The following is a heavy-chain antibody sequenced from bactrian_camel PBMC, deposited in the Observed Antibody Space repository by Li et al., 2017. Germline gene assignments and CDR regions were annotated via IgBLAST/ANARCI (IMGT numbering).Heavy chain of an antibody. Sequence: HVQLVESGGGSVEAGGSLTLSCAASGLVYPFWSMAWFRQAPGKEREGVAIIDGGGRTNYADSVKGRFTISKDNAEITLYLEMNNLKAEDTAMYYCALRWGYGCTILGSQYNYWGQGTQVTVS. CDR3: ALRWGYGCTILGSQYNY. D-gene: IGHD2*01. CDR2: IDGGGRT. CDR1: GLVYPFWS. J-gene: IGHJ4*01. V-gene: IGHV3S53*01.